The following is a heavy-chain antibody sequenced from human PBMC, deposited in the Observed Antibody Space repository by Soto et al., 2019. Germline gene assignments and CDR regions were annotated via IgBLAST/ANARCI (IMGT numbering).Heavy chain of an antibody. Sequence: QVQLQESGPGLVKPSQTLSLTCTVSGGSISSGGYYWSWIRQHPGKGLEWIGYIYYSGSTYYNPCLKRLVTITVEKSKNQFSLKLSSVNAADTAVYYCAGRKPSNYYDSSGPRTGFDLWGRGTLVTVSS. CDR2: IYYSGST. CDR1: GGSISSGGYY. D-gene: IGHD3-22*01. J-gene: IGHJ2*01. CDR3: AGRKPSNYYDSSGPRTGFDL. V-gene: IGHV4-31*01.